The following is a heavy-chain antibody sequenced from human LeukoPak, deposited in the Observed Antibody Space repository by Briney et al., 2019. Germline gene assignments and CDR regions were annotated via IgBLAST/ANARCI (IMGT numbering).Heavy chain of an antibody. CDR1: GFSFDNYA. CDR2: ISYDGSNK. Sequence: GGSLRLSCAASGFSFDNYALHWVRQAPGKGLEWVAVISYDGSNKYYADSVKGRFTISRDNSKNTLYLQMNSLRAEDTAVYYCAKEGDNCGADCYSNDYWGQGTLVIVSS. J-gene: IGHJ4*02. CDR3: AKEGDNCGADCYSNDY. D-gene: IGHD2-21*02. V-gene: IGHV3-30*18.